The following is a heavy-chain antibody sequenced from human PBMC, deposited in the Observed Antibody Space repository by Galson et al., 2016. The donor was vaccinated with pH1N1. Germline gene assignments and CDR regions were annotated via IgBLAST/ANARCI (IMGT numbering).Heavy chain of an antibody. CDR3: TRENHHKFDY. CDR2: ITKRPEGYTT. V-gene: IGHV3-72*01. Sequence: SLRLSCAASGFTLGDFYMDWVRQAPGKGLEWVGRITKRPEGYTTQDAASVKGRFIISREDSKDLLYLQMNSLKTEDTAVYYCTRENHHKFDYWGQGTTVTVSS. J-gene: IGHJ4*02. CDR1: GFTLGDFY.